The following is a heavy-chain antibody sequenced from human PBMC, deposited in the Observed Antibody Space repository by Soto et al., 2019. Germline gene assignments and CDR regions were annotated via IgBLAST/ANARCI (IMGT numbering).Heavy chain of an antibody. CDR2: INAGNGNT. V-gene: IGHV1-3*01. CDR1: GYTFTSYA. D-gene: IGHD6-13*01. J-gene: IGHJ4*02. CDR3: ARVRGSSWYHFDY. Sequence: GASVKASCKASGYTFTSYAMHWVRQAPGQRLEWMGWINAGNGNTKYSQKFQGRVTITRDTSASTAYMELSSLRSEDTAVYYCARVRGSSWYHFDYWGQGTLVTVSS.